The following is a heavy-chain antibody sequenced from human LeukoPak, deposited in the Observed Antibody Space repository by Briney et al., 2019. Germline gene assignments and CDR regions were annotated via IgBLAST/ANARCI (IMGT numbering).Heavy chain of an antibody. D-gene: IGHD6-13*01. V-gene: IGHV3-23*01. Sequence: GGSLRLSCAASGFTFSNYVMSWVRQAPGKGLEWVSVISGSGGNTYYADSVKGRFTISRDNSKNTLYVQMNSLRAEDTAVYYCARAGTKWRIAAAGRGGYNWFDPWGQGTLVTVSS. CDR3: ARAGTKWRIAAAGRGGYNWFDP. J-gene: IGHJ5*02. CDR1: GFTFSNYV. CDR2: ISGSGGNT.